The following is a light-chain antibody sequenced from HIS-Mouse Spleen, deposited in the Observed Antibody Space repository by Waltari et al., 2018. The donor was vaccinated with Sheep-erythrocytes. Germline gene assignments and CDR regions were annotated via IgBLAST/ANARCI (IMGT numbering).Light chain of an antibody. J-gene: IGLJ1*01. V-gene: IGLV2-11*01. CDR3: CSYAGSYNHV. CDR2: DVS. Sequence: QSALTQPRSVSGSPRQSVTIPCTGTSSDVGGYNYVSWYQQHPGKAPNPMIYDVSKRPSGVPDRFSGSKSGNTASLTISGLQAEDEADYYCCSYAGSYNHVFATGTKVTVL. CDR1: SSDVGGYNY.